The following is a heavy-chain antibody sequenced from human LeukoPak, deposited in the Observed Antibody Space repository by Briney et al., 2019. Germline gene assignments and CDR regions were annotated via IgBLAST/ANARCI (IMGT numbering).Heavy chain of an antibody. CDR3: AREKYYDSSGYSLGGYYYYGMDV. Sequence: SETLSLTCTVSGGSIGSYYWSWIRQPAGKGLEWIGRIYTSGSTNYNPSLKSRVTISVDTSKNQFSLKLSSVTAADTAVYYCAREKYYDSSGYSLGGYYYYGMDVWGQGTTVTVSS. CDR2: IYTSGST. CDR1: GGSIGSYY. J-gene: IGHJ6*02. D-gene: IGHD3-22*01. V-gene: IGHV4-4*07.